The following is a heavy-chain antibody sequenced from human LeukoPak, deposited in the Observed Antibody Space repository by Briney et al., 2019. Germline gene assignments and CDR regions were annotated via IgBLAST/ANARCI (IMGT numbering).Heavy chain of an antibody. CDR1: GLTFSSYA. Sequence: GGSLRLSCAASGLTFSSYAMSWVRQAPGKGLEWVSAISGSGGSTYYADSVKGRFTISRDNSKNTLYLQMNSLRAEDTAVYYCAKGGGYYYDSSGYYAPFDYWGQGTLVTVSS. J-gene: IGHJ4*02. D-gene: IGHD3-22*01. V-gene: IGHV3-23*01. CDR2: ISGSGGST. CDR3: AKGGGYYYDSSGYYAPFDY.